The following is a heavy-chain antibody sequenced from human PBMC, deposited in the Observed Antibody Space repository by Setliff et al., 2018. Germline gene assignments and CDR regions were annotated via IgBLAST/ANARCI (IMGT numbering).Heavy chain of an antibody. V-gene: IGHV4-34*01. Sequence: SETLSLTCAVSGGSFSGYYWSWIRQRPGKGLEWIGEIHHSGGTSYNPSLKSRVTISIDTSKKQFSLMLTSVTAADTAVYYCARYIPSAGCFDPWGQGALVTVSS. CDR3: ARYIPSAGCFDP. CDR2: IHHSGGT. J-gene: IGHJ5*02. D-gene: IGHD2-21*01. CDR1: GGSFSGYY.